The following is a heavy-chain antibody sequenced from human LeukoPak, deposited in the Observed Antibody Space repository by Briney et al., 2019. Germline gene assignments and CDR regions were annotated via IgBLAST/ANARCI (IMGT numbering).Heavy chain of an antibody. Sequence: PGGSLRLSCAASGFTFSSYGMSWVRQAPGKGLEWVSATSGSGGSTYYADSVKGRFTISRDNSKNTLYLQMNSLRAEDTAVYYCAKDAPTPLHGGSRDYVWGSYRPAFDYWGQGTLVTVSS. D-gene: IGHD3-16*02. CDR1: GFTFSSYG. J-gene: IGHJ4*02. V-gene: IGHV3-23*01. CDR3: AKDAPTPLHGGSRDYVWGSYRPAFDY. CDR2: TSGSGGST.